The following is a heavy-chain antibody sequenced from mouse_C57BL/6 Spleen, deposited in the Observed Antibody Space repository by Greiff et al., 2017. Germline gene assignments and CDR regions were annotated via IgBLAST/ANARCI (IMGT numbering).Heavy chain of an antibody. Sequence: VQLQQSGPELVKPGASVKISCKASGYTFTDYYMNWVKQSHGKSLEWIGDINPNNGGTSYNQKFKGKATLTVDKSSSTAYMELRSLTSEDSAVYYCARDYGSSPPWYFDVWGTGTTVTVSS. D-gene: IGHD1-1*01. J-gene: IGHJ1*03. CDR1: GYTFTDYY. CDR2: INPNNGGT. V-gene: IGHV1-26*01. CDR3: ARDYGSSPPWYFDV.